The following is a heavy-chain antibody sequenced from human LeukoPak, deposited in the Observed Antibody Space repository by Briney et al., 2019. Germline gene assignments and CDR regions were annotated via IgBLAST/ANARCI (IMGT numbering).Heavy chain of an antibody. V-gene: IGHV4-38-2*01. Sequence: SETLSLTCAVSGYSISSGYYWGWIRQPPGKGLGWIASIYHRGSTYYNPSLKSRVTISVDTSKNQFSLKLSSVTAADTAVYYCASLYGDYLDYWGQGTLVTVSS. J-gene: IGHJ4*02. D-gene: IGHD4-17*01. CDR3: ASLYGDYLDY. CDR1: GYSISSGYY. CDR2: IYHRGST.